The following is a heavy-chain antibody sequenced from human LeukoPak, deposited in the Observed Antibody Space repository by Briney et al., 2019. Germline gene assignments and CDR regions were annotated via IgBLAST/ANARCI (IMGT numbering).Heavy chain of an antibody. CDR2: IYYSGST. CDR1: GGSISSYY. J-gene: IGHJ4*02. D-gene: IGHD3-22*01. V-gene: IGHV4-59*01. Sequence: PSETLSLTCTVSGGSISSYYWSWIRQPPGKGLEWIGYIYYSGSTNYNPSLKSRVTISVDTSKNQFSLKLSSVTAADTAVYYCARARGTDSSGYYYPYWGQGTLVTVSS. CDR3: ARARGTDSSGYYYPY.